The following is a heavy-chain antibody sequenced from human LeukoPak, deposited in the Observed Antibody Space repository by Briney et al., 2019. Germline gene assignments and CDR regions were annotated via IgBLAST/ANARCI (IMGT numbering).Heavy chain of an antibody. CDR1: GGSITTRDYY. D-gene: IGHD3-22*01. Sequence: SETLSLTCTVSGGSITTRDYYWGWIRQPPGKGLEWIASIYYTGSTYYSPSLRSRATMSVDTSKNQFSLELSALTAADTAFYYCARVLYYYDVSVSSFNLWGRGTLVAVPS. CDR2: IYYTGST. CDR3: ARVLYYYDVSVSSFNL. V-gene: IGHV4-39*01. J-gene: IGHJ2*01.